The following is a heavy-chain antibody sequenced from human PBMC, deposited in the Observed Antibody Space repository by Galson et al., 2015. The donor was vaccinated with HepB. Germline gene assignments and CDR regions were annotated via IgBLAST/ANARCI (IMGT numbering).Heavy chain of an antibody. V-gene: IGHV1-46*01. CDR2: INPSGGST. J-gene: IGHJ6*03. CDR1: GYTFTGYY. D-gene: IGHD6-13*01. CDR3: ARVGSSSWYPRHYYSYYYYMDV. Sequence: VKVSCKASGYTFTGYYMHWVRQAPGQGLEWMGIINPSGGSTSYAQKFQGRVTMTRDTSTSTVYMELSSLRSEDTAVYYCARVGSSSWYPRHYYSYYYYMDVWGKGTTVTVSS.